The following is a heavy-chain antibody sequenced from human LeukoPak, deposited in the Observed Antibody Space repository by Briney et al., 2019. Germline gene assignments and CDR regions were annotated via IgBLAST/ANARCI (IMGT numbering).Heavy chain of an antibody. CDR2: IYTSGST. D-gene: IGHD2-2*01. Sequence: SETLSLTCTVSGGSISSYYWSWIRQPAGKGLEWIGRIYTSGSTNYNPSLKSRVTMSVDTSKNQFSLKLSSVTAADTAVYYCARDTPSWGYCSSTSCYSWFDLWGQGTLVTVSS. V-gene: IGHV4-4*07. CDR3: ARDTPSWGYCSSTSCYSWFDL. J-gene: IGHJ5*02. CDR1: GGSISSYY.